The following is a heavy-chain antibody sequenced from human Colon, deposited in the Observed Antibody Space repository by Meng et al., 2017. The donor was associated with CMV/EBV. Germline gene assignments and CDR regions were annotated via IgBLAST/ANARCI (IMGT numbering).Heavy chain of an antibody. Sequence: EVQLVESGGGLVQPGGSLGLSCAASGFTLSRYWMHWVREVPGQGLVWVSGIESDGSSTTYANYVKGRFTISRDNAKNTLYLQVNSLRVEDTAVYYCAMGYEHAFKMWGQGTMVTVSS. V-gene: IGHV3-74*03. CDR1: GFTLSRYW. CDR2: IESDGSST. CDR3: AMGYEHAFKM. D-gene: IGHD3-16*01. J-gene: IGHJ3*02.